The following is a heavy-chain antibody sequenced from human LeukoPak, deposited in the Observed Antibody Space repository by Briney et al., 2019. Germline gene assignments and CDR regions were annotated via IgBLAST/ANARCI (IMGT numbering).Heavy chain of an antibody. J-gene: IGHJ4*02. V-gene: IGHV3-74*01. D-gene: IGHD5-12*01. CDR3: ARDGSLPDY. Sequence: PGGSLRLSCAASQFTFSSYWMHWVRQAPGKGLVWVSFITSDGSSTSYADYVKGRFTISRDNAKNVLYPQMNSLRAEDTAVYYCARDGSLPDYWGQGTLVTVSS. CDR1: QFTFSSYW. CDR2: ITSDGSST.